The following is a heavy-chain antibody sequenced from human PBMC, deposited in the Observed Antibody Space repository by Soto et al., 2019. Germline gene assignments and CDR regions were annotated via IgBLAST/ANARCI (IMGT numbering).Heavy chain of an antibody. D-gene: IGHD2-2*01. Sequence: QLQLQESGSRLVRPSQTLSLTCAVSGGSMNSGGYSWSWIRQSPGKGLEWLGYIYLTGSTSYNPSLNSRVSISVDRAKNQFSLKLSSVTAADTALYYCARLCNSTKCTPAGGIDPWGQGTLVTVSS. J-gene: IGHJ5*02. CDR3: ARLCNSTKCTPAGGIDP. CDR1: GGSMNSGGYS. V-gene: IGHV4-30-2*06. CDR2: IYLTGST.